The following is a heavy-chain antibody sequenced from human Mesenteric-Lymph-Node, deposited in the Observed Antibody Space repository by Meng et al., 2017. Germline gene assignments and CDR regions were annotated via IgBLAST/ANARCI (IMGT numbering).Heavy chain of an antibody. J-gene: IGHJ6*02. CDR2: IGDISSFI. CDR1: GFSFSFHS. V-gene: IGHV3-21*01. CDR3: ATSSDV. D-gene: IGHD2-2*01. Sequence: GESLKISCAASGFSFSFHSMSWVRQAPGKGLEWVSSIGDISSFIYYADSVRGRFTISRDNAQNSLYLQMDSLRVEDTAVYYCATSSDVWGQGTTVTVSS.